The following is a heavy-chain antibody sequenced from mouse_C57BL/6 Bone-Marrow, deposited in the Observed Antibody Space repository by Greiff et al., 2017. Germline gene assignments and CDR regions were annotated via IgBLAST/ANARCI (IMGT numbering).Heavy chain of an antibody. D-gene: IGHD1-1*01. J-gene: IGHJ3*01. V-gene: IGHV1-69*01. CDR3: AREGGGSSLFAY. Sequence: QVQLQQSGAELARPGASVKLSCKASGYTFTSYGISWVKQRTGQGLEWIGEIYPSDSYTNYNQKFKGKSTLTVDKSSSTAYMQLSSLTSEDSAVYYCAREGGGSSLFAYWGQGTLVTVSA. CDR1: GYTFTSYG. CDR2: IYPSDSYT.